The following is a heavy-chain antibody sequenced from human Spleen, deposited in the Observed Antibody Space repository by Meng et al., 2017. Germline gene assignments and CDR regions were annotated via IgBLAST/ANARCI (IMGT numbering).Heavy chain of an antibody. D-gene: IGHD1-26*01. J-gene: IGHJ4*02. Sequence: QVQLQQWGEGLLKPSETLSLTCAVYGGSFNEYFWSWIRQSPGKGLEWIGEIRQSGTTNYNASLRSRATISIDTSKNHFSLKLTSVTAADTAVYYCAGGGVVAWEVLQYLGQGTLVTVSS. CDR2: IRQSGTT. V-gene: IGHV4-34*01. CDR1: GGSFNEYF. CDR3: AGGGVVAWEVLQY.